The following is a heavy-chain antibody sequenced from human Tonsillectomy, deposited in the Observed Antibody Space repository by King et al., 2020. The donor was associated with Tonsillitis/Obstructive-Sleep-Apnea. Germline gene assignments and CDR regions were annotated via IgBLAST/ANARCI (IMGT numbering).Heavy chain of an antibody. D-gene: IGHD3-22*01. V-gene: IGHV1-18*01. J-gene: IGHJ2*01. CDR2: ISAYNGDT. CDR3: ERVDGSSGYSDGYFDL. Sequence: VQLVESGAEVKKPGASVKVSCKASGYTFTSYGISWVRQAPGQGLEWMGWISAYNGDTHSAQKLQGRVTMTTHTSASTAYMELRGLRSDDTAVYYCERVDGSSGYSDGYFDLWGRGTLVTVSS. CDR1: GYTFTSYG.